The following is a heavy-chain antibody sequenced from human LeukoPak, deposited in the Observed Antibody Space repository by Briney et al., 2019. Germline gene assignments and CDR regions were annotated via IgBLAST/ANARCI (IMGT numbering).Heavy chain of an antibody. Sequence: SETLSLTCTVSGGSISSGSYYWSWIRQPAGKGLEWIGRIYTSGSTNYNPSLKSRVTISVDTSKNQFSLKLSSVTAADTAVYYCARDYYYDSSGYYYYFDYWGQGALVTVSS. CDR3: ARDYYYDSSGYYYYFDY. J-gene: IGHJ4*02. V-gene: IGHV4-61*02. CDR2: IYTSGST. D-gene: IGHD3-22*01. CDR1: GGSISSGSYY.